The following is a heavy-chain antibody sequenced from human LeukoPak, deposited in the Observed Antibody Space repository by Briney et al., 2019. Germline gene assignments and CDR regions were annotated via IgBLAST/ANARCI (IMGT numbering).Heavy chain of an antibody. J-gene: IGHJ4*02. D-gene: IGHD3-10*01. Sequence: SETLSLTCTVSGGSISSYYWSWIRQPPGKGLEWIGEINHSGSTNYNPSLKSRVTISVDTSKNQFSPKLSSVTAADTAVYYCARRDYYGSGSYYKPPLYYFDYWGQGTLVTVSS. CDR2: INHSGST. V-gene: IGHV4-34*01. CDR3: ARRDYYGSGSYYKPPLYYFDY. CDR1: GGSISSYY.